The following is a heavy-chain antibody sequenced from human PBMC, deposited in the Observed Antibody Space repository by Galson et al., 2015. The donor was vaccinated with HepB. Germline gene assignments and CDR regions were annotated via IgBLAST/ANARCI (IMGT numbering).Heavy chain of an antibody. D-gene: IGHD6-19*01. CDR1: GYTFTSYG. CDR2: ISAYNGNT. V-gene: IGHV1-18*04. Sequence: SVKVSCKASGYTFTSYGISWVRQAPGQGLEWMGWISAYNGNTNYAQKLQGRVTMTTDTSTSTAYMELRSLRSDDTAVYYCARDRDSSSSGLFDYWGQGTLVTVSS. J-gene: IGHJ4*02. CDR3: ARDRDSSSSGLFDY.